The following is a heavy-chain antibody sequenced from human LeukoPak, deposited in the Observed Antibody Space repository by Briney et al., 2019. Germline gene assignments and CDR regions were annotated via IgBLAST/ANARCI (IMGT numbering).Heavy chain of an antibody. J-gene: IGHJ5*02. Sequence: AASVKVSCKASGYTFTSYGISWVRQAPGQGLEWMGWISAYNGNTNYAQKLQGRVTMTTDTSTSTAYMELRSLRSDDTAVYYCARASHGIAAASWFDPWGQEPWSPSPQ. CDR2: ISAYNGNT. V-gene: IGHV1-18*01. D-gene: IGHD6-13*01. CDR1: GYTFTSYG. CDR3: ARASHGIAAASWFDP.